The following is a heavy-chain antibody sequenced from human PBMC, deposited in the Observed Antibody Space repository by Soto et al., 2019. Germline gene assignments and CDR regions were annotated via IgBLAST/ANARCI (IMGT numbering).Heavy chain of an antibody. CDR3: ARLPVSSSWFVSNWFDP. V-gene: IGHV4-59*08. CDR2: IYYSGST. CDR1: VGSISSYY. Sequence: QVQLQESGPGLVKPSETLSLTCTVSVGSISSYYWSWIRQPPGKGLEWIGYIYYSGSTLYNPSLKTRVPISVHTSNNQFSLKLSAVTAADTAVYYCARLPVSSSWFVSNWFDPWGQGILVTVSS. J-gene: IGHJ5*02. D-gene: IGHD6-13*01.